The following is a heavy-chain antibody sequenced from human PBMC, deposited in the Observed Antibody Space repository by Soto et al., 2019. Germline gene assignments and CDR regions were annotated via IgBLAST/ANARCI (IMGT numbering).Heavy chain of an antibody. D-gene: IGHD3-10*01. J-gene: IGHJ4*02. V-gene: IGHV3-66*01. CDR1: GLSVGNNY. CDR2: IYSGSTT. Sequence: EVQLVESGGGVVQPGGSLRLSCAASGLSVGNNYMSWVRQAPGKGLEWVSVIYSGSTTHYADSVKCRFSISRDSSRNTVYLQMTSLRVEDTAVYHCARGYWVQGYGAGTYFDYWGQGTLVTVSS. CDR3: ARGYWVQGYGAGTYFDY.